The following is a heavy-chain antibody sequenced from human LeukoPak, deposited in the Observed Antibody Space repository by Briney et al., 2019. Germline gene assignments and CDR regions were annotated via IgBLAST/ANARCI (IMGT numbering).Heavy chain of an antibody. J-gene: IGHJ6*03. CDR1: GGSISSYY. V-gene: IGHV4-4*07. CDR2: IYTSGST. D-gene: IGHD2-21*02. CDR3: ASGRVTATRTYYYYYMDV. Sequence: SETLSLTCTVSGGSISSYYWSWIRQPAGKGLEWIGRIYTSGSTNYNPSLKSRVTMPVDTSKNQFSLKLSSVTAADTAVYYCASGRVTATRTYYYYYMDVWGKGTTVTISS.